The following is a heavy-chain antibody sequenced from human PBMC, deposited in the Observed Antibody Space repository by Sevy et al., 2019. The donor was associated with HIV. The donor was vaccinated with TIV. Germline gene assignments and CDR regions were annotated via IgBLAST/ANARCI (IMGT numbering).Heavy chain of an antibody. D-gene: IGHD3-22*01. CDR2: FDPEDGET. CDR3: ATTKDYYDSSGCPLDY. V-gene: IGHV1-24*01. J-gene: IGHJ4*02. Sequence: ASVKVSCKVSGYTLTQVSMHWVRQAPGEGLEWMGSFDPEDGETIYAQKFQGRVTMTEDTSTDTAYMELNSLRSEDTAVYFCATTKDYYDSSGCPLDYWGQGTLVTVSS. CDR1: GYTLTQVS.